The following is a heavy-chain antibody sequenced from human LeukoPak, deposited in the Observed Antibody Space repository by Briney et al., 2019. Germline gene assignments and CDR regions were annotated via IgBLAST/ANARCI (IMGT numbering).Heavy chain of an antibody. CDR2: ISGSGNRT. J-gene: IGHJ4*02. CDR1: GFTFSSYA. V-gene: IGHV3-23*01. Sequence: GGSLRLSCAASGFTFSSYAMSWVRQAPGKGLEWVSSISGSGNRTYYADSVKGRFTISRDNSKNTLYLQMNSLRAEDTAVYYCARSDYGDYTGDYWGQGTLVTVSS. D-gene: IGHD4-17*01. CDR3: ARSDYGDYTGDY.